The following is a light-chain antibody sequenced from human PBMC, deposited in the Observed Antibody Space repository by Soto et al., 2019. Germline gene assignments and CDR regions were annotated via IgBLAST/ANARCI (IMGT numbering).Light chain of an antibody. Sequence: EIVMTQSPATLSVSPGERATLSCRASQSVSSNLAWYQQKPGQAPRLLIYGASTRATGIPARFSGSGSGTEFTLNISSLQSEDFAVYYCQQYNNLPPYTVGQGTKVDIK. V-gene: IGKV3-15*01. CDR2: GAS. CDR1: QSVSSN. CDR3: QQYNNLPPYT. J-gene: IGKJ2*01.